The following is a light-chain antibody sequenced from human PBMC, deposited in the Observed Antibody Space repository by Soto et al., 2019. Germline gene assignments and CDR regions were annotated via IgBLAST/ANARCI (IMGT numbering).Light chain of an antibody. CDR3: SSSTSRTTLV. CDR2: DVS. J-gene: IGLJ2*01. V-gene: IGLV2-14*03. CDR1: YSDVGYYNS. Sequence: QSALTQPASVSGSPGQSIAISCSGTYSDVGYYNSVSWYHHHPGKVPKLIMSDVSARPSGVSNRFSGSKSGNTASLTIYGLQAEDEGDYYCSSSTSRTTLVFGGGTKLTVL.